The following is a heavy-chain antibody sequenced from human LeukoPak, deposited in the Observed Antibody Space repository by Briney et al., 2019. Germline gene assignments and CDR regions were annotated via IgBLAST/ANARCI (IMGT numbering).Heavy chain of an antibody. CDR3: ARDQGFSYYYYYMDV. D-gene: IGHD3-3*01. CDR2: ISSSGSTI. J-gene: IGHJ6*03. Sequence: GGSLRLSCAASGFTFSSYEMNWVRQAPGKGLEWVSYISSSGSTIYYADSVKGRFTISRDNAKNSLYLQMNSLRAEDTAVYYCARDQGFSYYYYYMDVWGKGTTVTVSS. CDR1: GFTFSSYE. V-gene: IGHV3-48*03.